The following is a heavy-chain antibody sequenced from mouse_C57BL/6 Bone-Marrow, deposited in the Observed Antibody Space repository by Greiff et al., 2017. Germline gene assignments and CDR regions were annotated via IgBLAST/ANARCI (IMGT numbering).Heavy chain of an antibody. V-gene: IGHV1-69*01. CDR1: GYTFTSYW. Sequence: QVQLQQPGAELVMPGASVKLSCKASGYTFTSYWMHWVKQRPGQGLEWIGEIDPSDSYTNYNQKFKGKSTLTVDKSNSTAYMQLSSLTSEDSAVYYCAREGIYSYYWGQGTTLTVSS. CDR2: IDPSDSYT. D-gene: IGHD2-1*01. CDR3: AREGIYSYY. J-gene: IGHJ2*01.